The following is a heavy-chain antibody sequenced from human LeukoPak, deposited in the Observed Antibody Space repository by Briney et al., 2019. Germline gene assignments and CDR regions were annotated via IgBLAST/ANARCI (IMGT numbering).Heavy chain of an antibody. Sequence: GGSLRLSCAASGVTFSSYSMNWVRQAPGKGLEWVSSISSSSSYIYYADSVKGRFTISRDNAKNSLYLQMNSLRAEDTAVYYCARDDERAAAGTDYWGQGTLVTVSS. J-gene: IGHJ4*02. CDR2: ISSSSSYI. D-gene: IGHD6-13*01. V-gene: IGHV3-21*01. CDR3: ARDDERAAAGTDY. CDR1: GVTFSSYS.